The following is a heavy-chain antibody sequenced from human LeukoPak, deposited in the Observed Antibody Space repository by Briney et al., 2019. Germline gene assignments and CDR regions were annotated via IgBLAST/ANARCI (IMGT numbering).Heavy chain of an antibody. CDR2: ISSSGSTI. Sequence: GGCLRLSCAPSLFTFISYEMSWVRQAPGRGLKWVSYISSSGSTIYYADSVTTRFTNTRDTAKNSLYLQMNSLRAEDTAVYYCARDSFTRVRGVYEYWGQGNLVTVSS. D-gene: IGHD3-10*01. CDR1: LFTFISYE. CDR3: ARDSFTRVRGVYEY. J-gene: IGHJ4*02. V-gene: IGHV3-48*03.